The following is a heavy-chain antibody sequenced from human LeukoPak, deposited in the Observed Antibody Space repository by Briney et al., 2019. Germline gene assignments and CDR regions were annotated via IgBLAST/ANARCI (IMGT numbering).Heavy chain of an antibody. CDR1: GFTFSSYW. CDR3: ARVSGVYYYNYGMDV. D-gene: IGHD6-25*01. Sequence: GGSLRLSWAASGFTFSSYWMSWIRQAPGKGLEWGANIKKDGSEKYYVDSVKGRFTISRDNAKNSLYLQMNSLRAEDTAVYYCARVSGVYYYNYGMDVWGQGTTVTVSS. V-gene: IGHV3-7*01. J-gene: IGHJ6*02. CDR2: IKKDGSEK.